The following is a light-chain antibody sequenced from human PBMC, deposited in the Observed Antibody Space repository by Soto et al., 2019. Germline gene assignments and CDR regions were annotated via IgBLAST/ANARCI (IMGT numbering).Light chain of an antibody. J-gene: IGLJ1*01. V-gene: IGLV2-11*02. CDR2: DVS. Sequence: QSALTQPRSASGSPGQSVTISCTGTSCDVGGYNDVCWYQQHPGKATQLMISDVSQRPSGVPDRFSGSKSGNSASLTISGLQVEDEADYYCCSFSRSFTDSVFGSGTKLTVL. CDR1: SCDVGGYND. CDR3: CSFSRSFTDSV.